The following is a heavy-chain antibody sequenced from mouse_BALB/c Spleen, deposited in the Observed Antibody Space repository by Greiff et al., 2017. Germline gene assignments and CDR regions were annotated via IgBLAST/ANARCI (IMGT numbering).Heavy chain of an antibody. CDR1: GFTFSSYA. J-gene: IGHJ2*01. CDR3: ARGEGGYYFDY. CDR2: ISSGGST. Sequence: DVMLVESGGGLVKPGGSLKLSCAASGFTFSSYAMSWVRQTPEKRLEWVASISSGGSTYYPDSVKGRFTISRDNARNILYLQMSSLRSEDTAMYYCARGEGGYYFDYWGQGTTLTVSS. V-gene: IGHV5-6-5*01. D-gene: IGHD1-1*02.